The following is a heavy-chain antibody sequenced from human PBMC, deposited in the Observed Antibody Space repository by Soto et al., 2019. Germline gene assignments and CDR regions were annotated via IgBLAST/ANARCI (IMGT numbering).Heavy chain of an antibody. CDR2: ISYDGNYK. CDR1: DFTFSDYV. J-gene: IGHJ4*02. V-gene: IGHV3-30*18. Sequence: QVQLVESGGGVVQPGRSLRLSCAASDFTFSDYVMHWVRQAPGKGLEWVARISYDGNYKYYADSVKGRFTISIDTSKNTLFLERNSLKADDTALYYCVKDRGRYCSVGRGLLFDDRAQGTLVPVSS. D-gene: IGHD2-15*01. CDR3: VKDRGRYCSVGRGLLFDD.